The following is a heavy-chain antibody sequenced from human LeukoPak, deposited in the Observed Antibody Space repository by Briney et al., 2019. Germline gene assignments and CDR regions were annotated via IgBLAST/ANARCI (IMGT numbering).Heavy chain of an antibody. CDR1: GFTFSGYA. CDR3: AKNIVGGSTSMDV. V-gene: IGHV3-23*01. Sequence: GGSLRLSCAASGFTFSGYAMTWVRQAPGKGLEWVSAMSGGGGCTYYADSVKGRFTISRDNSKNTLYLQMNSLRAEDTALYYCAKNIVGGSTSMDVWGQGTTVTVSS. D-gene: IGHD5/OR15-5a*01. J-gene: IGHJ6*02. CDR2: MSGGGGCT.